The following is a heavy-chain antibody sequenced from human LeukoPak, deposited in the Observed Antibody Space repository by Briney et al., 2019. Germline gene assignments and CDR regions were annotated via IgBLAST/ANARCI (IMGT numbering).Heavy chain of an antibody. V-gene: IGHV4-61*01. D-gene: IGHD3-22*01. CDR2: IYYSGST. CDR3: ARVANYYDSSGYYSYFDY. Sequence: PSETLSLTCAVSGYSISSGYYWSWIQQPPGKGLEWIGYIYYSGSTNYNPSLKSRVTISVDTSKNQFSLKLSSVTAADTAVYYCARVANYYDSSGYYSYFDYWGQGTLVTVSS. J-gene: IGHJ4*02. CDR1: GYSISSGYY.